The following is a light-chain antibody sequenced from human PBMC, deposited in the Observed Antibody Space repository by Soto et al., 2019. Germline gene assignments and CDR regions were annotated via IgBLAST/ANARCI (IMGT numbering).Light chain of an antibody. CDR3: CLYVGATTYV. V-gene: IGLV2-23*01. CDR2: EGH. Sequence: QSVLAQHASVSGSPGQSITISCTGASGYVGTYSLVSWYQQHPGKAPKVVIYEGHKRPSGVPDRFSGSTSVNTASLTISGLQTDDEADYYCCLYVGATTYVFGTGTKVTVL. J-gene: IGLJ1*01. CDR1: SGYVGTYSL.